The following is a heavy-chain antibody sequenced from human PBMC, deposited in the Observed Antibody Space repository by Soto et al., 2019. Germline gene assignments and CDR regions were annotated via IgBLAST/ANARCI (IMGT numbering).Heavy chain of an antibody. CDR2: FDPEDGET. CDR3: ATVHYDSSGYWNGDFAY. V-gene: IGHV1-24*01. J-gene: IGHJ4*02. CDR1: GYTLTELS. D-gene: IGHD3-22*01. Sequence: ASVKVSCKVSGYTLTELSMYWVRQAPGKGLEWMGGFDPEDGETIYAQKFQGRVTMTEDTSTDTAYMELSSLRSEDTAVYYCATVHYDSSGYWNGDFAYRGQGTLVTVSS.